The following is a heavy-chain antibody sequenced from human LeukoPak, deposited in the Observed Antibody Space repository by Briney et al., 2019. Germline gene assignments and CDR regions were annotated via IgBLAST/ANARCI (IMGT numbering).Heavy chain of an antibody. V-gene: IGHV3-7*05. D-gene: IGHD2-2*02. CDR3: ARGYCSSTSCYKNWFDP. Sequence: GAPTLSLASSGFTFSTYLKNLVRQAPGKGPGWVANIKHDGSEIHYMDSVKGRFTISRDNAKNSLYLQMNSLRTEDTAVYYCARGYCSSTSCYKNWFDPWGQGTLVTVSS. CDR2: IKHDGSEI. J-gene: IGHJ5*02. CDR1: GFTFSTYL.